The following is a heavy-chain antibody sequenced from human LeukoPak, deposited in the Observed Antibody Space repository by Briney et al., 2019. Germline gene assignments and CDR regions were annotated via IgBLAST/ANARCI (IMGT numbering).Heavy chain of an antibody. V-gene: IGHV3-13*01. CDR2: IGKGGDT. Sequence: GGSLRLSCAASGFIFCTYDMYWVRQATGKGLEWLSGIGKGGDTYYLGSVKGRFTISRDNAENSLYLQLNSLGGGDTAVSHCARSIAAAGYRYLDSWRQGTMVSVPS. CDR3: ARSIAAAGYRYLDS. D-gene: IGHD6-13*01. J-gene: IGHJ4*02. CDR1: GFIFCTYD.